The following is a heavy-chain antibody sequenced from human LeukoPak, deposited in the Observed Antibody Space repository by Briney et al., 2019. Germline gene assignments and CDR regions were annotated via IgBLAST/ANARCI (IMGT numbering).Heavy chain of an antibody. CDR3: ARDPGGSELAADAFDI. J-gene: IGHJ3*02. D-gene: IGHD6-6*01. CDR1: GFTVSSNY. CDR2: IYSGGST. V-gene: IGHV3-53*01. Sequence: GGSLRLSCAASGFTVSSNYMSWVRQAPGKGLEWVSVIYSGGSTYYADSVKGRFTISRDNSKNTLYLQMNSLRAEDTAVYYCARDPGGSELAADAFDIWGQGTMVTVSS.